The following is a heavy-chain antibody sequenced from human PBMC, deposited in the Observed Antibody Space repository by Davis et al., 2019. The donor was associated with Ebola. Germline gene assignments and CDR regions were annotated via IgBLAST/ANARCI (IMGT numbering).Heavy chain of an antibody. V-gene: IGHV3-74*01. D-gene: IGHD2-2*01. CDR2: ISSDGGIT. Sequence: GESLKISCAASGFTFSRYRMHWVRQAPGKGLVYVSRISSDGGITSYADSVKGRFTISRDNAKNTLYLQMNSLRDEDTAVYYYARSSYQPDYWGQGTLVTVSS. CDR1: GFTFSRYR. J-gene: IGHJ4*02. CDR3: ARSSYQPDY.